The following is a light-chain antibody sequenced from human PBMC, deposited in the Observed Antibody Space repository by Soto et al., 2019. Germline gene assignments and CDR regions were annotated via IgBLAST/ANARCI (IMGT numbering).Light chain of an antibody. V-gene: IGLV2-14*03. CDR3: TSYTCSNTYV. CDR2: EVS. CDR1: SSDVGGDNY. J-gene: IGLJ1*01. Sequence: SVLTQPASASGSPGQSITISCTGTSSDVGGDNYVSWYQQHPGKAPKLMIYEVSNRPSGVSNRFSGPKSGITAPLTISRLQSEDEADYYSTSYTCSNTYVFGTATKVNDL.